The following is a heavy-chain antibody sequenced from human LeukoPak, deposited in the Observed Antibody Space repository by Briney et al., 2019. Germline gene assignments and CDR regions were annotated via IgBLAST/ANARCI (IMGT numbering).Heavy chain of an antibody. V-gene: IGHV4-4*02. CDR3: ATYFYGEYGSYYFDY. J-gene: IGHJ4*02. Sequence: SETLSLTCAVSGAFITNSHWWSWARQPPGKGLEWIGEIYHSGTTNYNPSLKSRVTMSVDKSKNQFSLKLSSVTAADTAVYYCATYFYGEYGSYYFDYWGQGTLVTVSS. D-gene: IGHD4-17*01. CDR1: GAFITNSHW. CDR2: IYHSGTT.